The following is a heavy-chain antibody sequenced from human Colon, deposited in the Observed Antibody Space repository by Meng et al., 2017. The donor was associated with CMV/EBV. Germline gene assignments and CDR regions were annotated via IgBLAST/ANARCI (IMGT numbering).Heavy chain of an antibody. J-gene: IGHJ3*02. V-gene: IGHV3-30-3*01. CDR1: GFTFSSYA. Sequence: LKISCAASGFTFSSYAMHWVRQAPGKGLEWVAVISYDGSNKYYADSVKGRFTISRDNSKNTLYLQMNSLRAEDTAVYYCARVTYCSSTSCAGGAFDIWGQGTMVTVSS. CDR3: ARVTYCSSTSCAGGAFDI. D-gene: IGHD2-2*01. CDR2: ISYDGSNK.